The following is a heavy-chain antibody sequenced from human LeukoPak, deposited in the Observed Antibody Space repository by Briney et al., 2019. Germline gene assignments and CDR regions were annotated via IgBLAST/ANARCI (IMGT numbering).Heavy chain of an antibody. V-gene: IGHV4-61*02. D-gene: IGHD6-6*01. CDR1: GGSISSGSYY. CDR3: AREYSSSPGD. CDR2: IYTSGST. J-gene: IGHJ4*02. Sequence: PSETLSLTCTVSGGSISSGSYYWSWIRQPAGKGLEWIGRIYTSGSTNYNPSLKSRVTMSVDTSKNQFSLKLSSVTAADTAVYYCAREYSSSPGDWGQGTLVTVSS.